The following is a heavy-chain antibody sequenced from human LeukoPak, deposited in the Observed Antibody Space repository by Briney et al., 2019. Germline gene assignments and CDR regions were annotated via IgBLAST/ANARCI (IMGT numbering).Heavy chain of an antibody. D-gene: IGHD1-26*01. V-gene: IGHV4-59*08. CDR2: IYYSGST. Sequence: PSETLSLTCTVSGGSISSYYWSWIRQPPGKGLEWIGYIYYSGSTNYNPSLKSRVTISVDTSKNQFSLKLSSVTAADTAVYYCARDYSGSYRFDYWGQGTLVTVSS. CDR3: ARDYSGSYRFDY. CDR1: GGSISSYY. J-gene: IGHJ4*02.